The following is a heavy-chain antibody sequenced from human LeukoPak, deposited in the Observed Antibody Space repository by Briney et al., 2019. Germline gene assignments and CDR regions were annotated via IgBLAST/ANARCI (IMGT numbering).Heavy chain of an antibody. Sequence: PGGSLRLSCAASGFIFSSYSMNWVRQAPGKGLEWVSSISSSSSYIYYADSVKGRFTISRDNAKNSLYLQMNSLRAEDTAVYYCARDRSYYYDSSGSFLDYWGQGTLVTVSS. CDR1: GFIFSSYS. CDR2: ISSSSSYI. D-gene: IGHD3-22*01. CDR3: ARDRSYYYDSSGSFLDY. V-gene: IGHV3-21*01. J-gene: IGHJ4*02.